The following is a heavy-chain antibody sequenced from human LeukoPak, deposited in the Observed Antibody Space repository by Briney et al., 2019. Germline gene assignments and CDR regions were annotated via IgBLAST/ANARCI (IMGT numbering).Heavy chain of an antibody. D-gene: IGHD3-22*01. CDR2: IIPILGIA. CDR1: GGTFSSYA. J-gene: IGHJ4*02. V-gene: IGHV1-69*04. Sequence: ASVKVSCKASGGTFSSYAISWVRQAPGQGLEWMGRIIPILGIANYAQKFQGRVTITADKSTSTAYMELSSLRSEDTAVYYCARYYYDSSGYYHFDYWGQGTLVAVSS. CDR3: ARYYYDSSGYYHFDY.